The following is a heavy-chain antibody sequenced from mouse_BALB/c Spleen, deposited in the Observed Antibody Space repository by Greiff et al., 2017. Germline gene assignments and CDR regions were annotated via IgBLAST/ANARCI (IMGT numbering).Heavy chain of an antibody. CDR3: ENTDY. CDR2: IDTSDSYT. CDR1: GYTFTDYW. J-gene: IGHJ2*01. Sequence: VQLQQPGAELVMPGASVKMSCKASGYTFTDYWMHWVKQRPGQGLEWIGAIDTSDSYTSYNQKFKGKATLTVDESSSTAYLQLSSLTSEDSAVYYCENTDYWGQGTTLTVSS. V-gene: IGHV1-69*01.